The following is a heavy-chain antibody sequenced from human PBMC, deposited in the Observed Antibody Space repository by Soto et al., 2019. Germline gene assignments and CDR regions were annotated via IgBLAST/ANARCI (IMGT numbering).Heavy chain of an antibody. CDR1: GFTFSSYW. CDR3: ARSSDGGRYYYYYYGMDV. CDR2: IKQDGSEK. Sequence: PGGSLRLSCAASGFTFSSYWMSWVRQAPGKGLEWVANIKQDGSEKYYVDSVKGRFTISRDNAKNPLYLQMNSLRAEDTAVYYCARSSDGGRYYYYYYGMDVWRQGTTVTVSS. V-gene: IGHV3-7*01. D-gene: IGHD3-16*01. J-gene: IGHJ6*02.